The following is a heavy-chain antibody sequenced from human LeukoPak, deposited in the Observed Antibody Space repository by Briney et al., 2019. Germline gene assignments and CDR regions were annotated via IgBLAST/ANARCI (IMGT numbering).Heavy chain of an antibody. D-gene: IGHD6-6*01. Sequence: QSGGSLRLSCAASGFTFSSYGMHWVRQAPGKGLEWVAVISYDGSNKYYADSVKGRFTISRDNSKKTLYLQMNSLRAEDTAVYYCAKDYISSSWGDFDYWGQGTLVTVSS. CDR3: AKDYISSSWGDFDY. V-gene: IGHV3-30*18. CDR1: GFTFSSYG. J-gene: IGHJ4*02. CDR2: ISYDGSNK.